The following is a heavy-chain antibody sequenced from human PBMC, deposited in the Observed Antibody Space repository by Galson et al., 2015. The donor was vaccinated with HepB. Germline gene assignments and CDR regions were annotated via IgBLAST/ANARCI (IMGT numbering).Heavy chain of an antibody. J-gene: IGHJ4*02. V-gene: IGHV3-30-3*01. D-gene: IGHD5-18*01. CDR3: ASRVDTAMVTYDY. CDR1: GFTFSSYA. Sequence: SLRLSCAASGFTFSSYAMHWVRQAPGKGLEWVAVISYDGSNKYYADSVKGRFTISRDNSKNTLYLQMNSLRAEDTAVYYCASRVDTAMVTYDYWGQGTLVTVSS. CDR2: ISYDGSNK.